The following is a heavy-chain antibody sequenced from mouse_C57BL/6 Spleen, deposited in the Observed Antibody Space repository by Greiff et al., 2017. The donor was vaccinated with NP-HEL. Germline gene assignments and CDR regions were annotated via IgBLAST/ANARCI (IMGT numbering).Heavy chain of an antibody. CDR1: GFNIKNYY. D-gene: IGHD2-5*01. CDR3: SRGAYYSNFGWFAY. Sequence: VQLQQSGAELVKPGASVKLSCTASGFNIKNYYMHWVKQRPEQGLEWIGRIDPEDGEPKYAPKFQGKATITADKSSNTAYLQLSSLRTEDTAVYDCSRGAYYSNFGWFAYWGQGTLVTVSA. V-gene: IGHV14-2*01. CDR2: IDPEDGEP. J-gene: IGHJ3*01.